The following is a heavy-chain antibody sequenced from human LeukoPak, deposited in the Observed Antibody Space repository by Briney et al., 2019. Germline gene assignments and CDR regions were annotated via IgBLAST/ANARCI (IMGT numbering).Heavy chain of an antibody. CDR3: ARYHYYDSSGLTI. V-gene: IGHV3-48*04. D-gene: IGHD3-22*01. Sequence: PGGSLRLSCAASGFTFSSYAMSWVRQAPGKGLEWVSYISSSGSTIYYADSVKGRFTISRDNAKNSLYLQMNSLRAEDTAVYYCARYHYYDSSGLTIWGQGTMVTVSS. J-gene: IGHJ3*02. CDR2: ISSSGSTI. CDR1: GFTFSSYA.